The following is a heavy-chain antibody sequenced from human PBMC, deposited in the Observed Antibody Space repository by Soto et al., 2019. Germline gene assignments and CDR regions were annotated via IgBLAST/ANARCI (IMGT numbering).Heavy chain of an antibody. CDR2: INPNSGGT. Sequence: ASVKVSCKASGYTFTGYYMHWVRQAPGQGLEWMGWINPNSGGTNYAQKFQGRVTMTRDTSISTAYMELSRLRSDDTAVYYCARATAPKDIVVVPAAIQRAWFDPWGQGTLVTVPS. CDR1: GYTFTGYY. J-gene: IGHJ5*02. CDR3: ARATAPKDIVVVPAAIQRAWFDP. D-gene: IGHD2-2*02. V-gene: IGHV1-2*02.